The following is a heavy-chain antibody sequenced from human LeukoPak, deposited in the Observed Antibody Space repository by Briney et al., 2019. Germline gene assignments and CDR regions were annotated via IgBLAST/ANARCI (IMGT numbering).Heavy chain of an antibody. CDR2: ISAYNGNT. D-gene: IGHD3-3*01. CDR3: ARVPGELRFLEWSPSFDY. CDR1: GYTFTSYG. J-gene: IGHJ4*02. V-gene: IGHV1-18*01. Sequence: ASVKVSCKASGYTFTSYGISWVRRAPGQGLEWMGWISAYNGNTNYAQKLQGRVTMTTDTSTSTAYMELRSLRSDDTAVYYCARVPGELRFLEWSPSFDYWGQGTLVTVSS.